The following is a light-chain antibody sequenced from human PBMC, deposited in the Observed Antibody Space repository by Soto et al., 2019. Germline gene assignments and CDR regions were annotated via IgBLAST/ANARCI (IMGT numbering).Light chain of an antibody. CDR3: MQALQNPLT. V-gene: IGKV2-28*01. CDR1: QSLLHSRGYNY. CDR2: LGS. J-gene: IGKJ4*01. Sequence: DLVMTQSPLSLPVTPGEPASISCRSSQSLLHSRGYNYLDWYLQKPGQSPQLLIYLGSNRASGVPDRFSGSGSGTDFTLKISRVEADDVGVYYCMQALQNPLTFGGGTKVEIK.